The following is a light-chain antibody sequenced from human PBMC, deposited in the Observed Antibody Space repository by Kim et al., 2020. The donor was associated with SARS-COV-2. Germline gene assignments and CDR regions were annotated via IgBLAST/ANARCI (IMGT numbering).Light chain of an antibody. Sequence: GKTVTIACTRSSGSIASNYVQWYQQRPGSAPTTVIYEDNQRPSGVPDRFSGSTDSSSNSASLTISGLKTEDEADYYCQSYDSSNWVFGGGTQLTVL. CDR1: SGSIASNY. V-gene: IGLV6-57*03. J-gene: IGLJ3*02. CDR3: QSYDSSNWV. CDR2: EDN.